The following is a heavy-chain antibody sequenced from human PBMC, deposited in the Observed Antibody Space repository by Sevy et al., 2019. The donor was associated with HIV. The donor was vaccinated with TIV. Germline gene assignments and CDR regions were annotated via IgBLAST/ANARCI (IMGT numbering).Heavy chain of an antibody. CDR1: GFTFSSYA. CDR3: ARDISSGWSATDYYYYGMDV. J-gene: IGHJ6*02. D-gene: IGHD6-19*01. Sequence: GGSLRLSCAASGFTFSSYAMHWVRQAPGKGLEWVAVISYDGSNKYYAYSVKGRFTISRDNSKNTLYLQMNSLRAEDTAVYYCARDISSGWSATDYYYYGMDVWGQGTTVTVSS. V-gene: IGHV3-30-3*01. CDR2: ISYDGSNK.